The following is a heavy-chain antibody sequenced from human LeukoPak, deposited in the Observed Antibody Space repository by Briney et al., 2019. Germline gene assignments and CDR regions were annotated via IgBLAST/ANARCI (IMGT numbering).Heavy chain of an antibody. CDR3: ARATYSYGYHYFDY. CDR2: INHSGST. J-gene: IGHJ4*02. V-gene: IGHV4-34*01. CDR1: GGSFSGYY. Sequence: XETLSLTCAVYGGSFSGYYWSWIRQPPGKGLEWIGEINHSGSTNYNPSLTSRVTISVDTSKNQFSLKLSSVTAADTAVYYCARATYSYGYHYFDYWGQGTLVTVSS. D-gene: IGHD5-18*01.